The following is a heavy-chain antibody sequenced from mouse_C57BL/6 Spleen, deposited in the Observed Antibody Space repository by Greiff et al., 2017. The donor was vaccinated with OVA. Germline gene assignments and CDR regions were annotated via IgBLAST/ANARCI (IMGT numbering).Heavy chain of an antibody. Sequence: VHVKQSGAELVRPGASVKLSCTASGFNIKDDYMHWVKQRPEQGLEWIGGIGPENGDTEYASKFQGKATITADTSSNTAYLQLSSLTSEDTAVYYCTFTTMYAMDDWGQGTSVTVSS. J-gene: IGHJ4*01. CDR2: IGPENGDT. V-gene: IGHV14-4*01. D-gene: IGHD1-1*01. CDR1: GFNIKDDY. CDR3: TFTTMYAMDD.